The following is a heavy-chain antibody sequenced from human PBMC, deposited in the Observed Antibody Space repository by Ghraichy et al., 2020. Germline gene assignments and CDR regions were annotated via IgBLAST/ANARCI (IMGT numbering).Heavy chain of an antibody. Sequence: GALRLSCAASGFNFSDYYMSWIRQAPGRGLESFSYISTSGSTIYYADSVKGRFTISRDNAKHSLYLQMNSLRAEDTAVYYCARDLRAVAQYFQHWGQGTLVTVSS. CDR1: GFNFSDYY. J-gene: IGHJ1*01. V-gene: IGHV3-11*01. CDR2: ISTSGSTI. CDR3: ARDLRAVAQYFQH. D-gene: IGHD6-19*01.